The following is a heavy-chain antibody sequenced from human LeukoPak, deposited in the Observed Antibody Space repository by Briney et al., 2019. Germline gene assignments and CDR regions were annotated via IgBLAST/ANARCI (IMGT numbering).Heavy chain of an antibody. CDR1: GFTFSNFG. V-gene: IGHV3-21*01. CDR2: ITNNGTYI. D-gene: IGHD2-2*01. J-gene: IGHJ4*02. Sequence: GGSLRLSCAASGFTFSNFGMNGVRQAPGKALEWVSSITNNGTYIYYADSVKGRFIISRDNARNSLFLQMNSLRAEDTAVYYCAKDPAALSTQTHDYWGQGTLVTVSS. CDR3: AKDPAALSTQTHDY.